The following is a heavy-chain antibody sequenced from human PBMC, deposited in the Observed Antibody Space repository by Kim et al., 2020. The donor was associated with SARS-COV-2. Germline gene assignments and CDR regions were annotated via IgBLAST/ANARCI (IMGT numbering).Heavy chain of an antibody. CDR1: GFTVSSNY. D-gene: IGHD6-19*01. Sequence: GGSLRLSCAASGFTVSSNYMSWVRQAPGKGLEWVAVIYSGGSTYYAASVKGRFTISRDNSKNTLYLQMNSLRAEDTAVYYCARGTYSSGWYGGYYFDYWGQGTLVTVSS. CDR2: IYSGGST. V-gene: IGHV3-66*01. CDR3: ARGTYSSGWYGGYYFDY. J-gene: IGHJ4*02.